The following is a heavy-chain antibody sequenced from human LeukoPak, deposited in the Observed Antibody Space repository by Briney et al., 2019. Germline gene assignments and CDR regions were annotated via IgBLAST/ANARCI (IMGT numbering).Heavy chain of an antibody. CDR1: GGSISSYY. J-gene: IGHJ4*02. CDR2: IYYSGST. Sequence: SETLSLTCTVSGGSISSYYWSWIRQPPGKGLEWIGYIYYSGSTNYNPSLKSRVTISVDTSKNQFSLKLSSVTAADTAVYYCAAAGTGRVFYRDYWGQGTLVTVSS. CDR3: AAAGTGRVFYRDY. D-gene: IGHD6-13*01. V-gene: IGHV4-59*01.